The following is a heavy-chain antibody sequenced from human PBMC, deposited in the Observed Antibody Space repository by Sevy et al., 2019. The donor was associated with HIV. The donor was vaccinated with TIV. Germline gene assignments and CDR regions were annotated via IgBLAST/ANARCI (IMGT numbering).Heavy chain of an antibody. V-gene: IGHV3-48*03. CDR3: AKVSIAVAGTNYYYYGMDV. CDR1: GFTFSSYE. D-gene: IGHD6-19*01. J-gene: IGHJ6*02. Sequence: GGSLRLSCAASGFTFSSYEMNWVRQAPGKGLEWVSYISNSGTTISYSDSVKGRFTISRDNSKNTLYLQMNSLRAEDTAVYYCAKVSIAVAGTNYYYYGMDVWGQGTTVTVSS. CDR2: ISNSGTTI.